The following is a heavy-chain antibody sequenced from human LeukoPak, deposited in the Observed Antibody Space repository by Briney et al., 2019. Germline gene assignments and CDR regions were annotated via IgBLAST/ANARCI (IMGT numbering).Heavy chain of an antibody. V-gene: IGHV1-8*01. CDR2: MNPNSGST. CDR1: GYTFTSYD. J-gene: IGHJ4*02. CDR3: ARGLLYRGYSYGSGGDY. D-gene: IGHD5-18*01. Sequence: ASVKVSCKASGYTFTSYDINWVRQATGQGLEWMGWMNPNSGSTGYAQKFQGRVTMTRNTSISTAYMELSSLRSEDTAVYYCARGLLYRGYSYGSGGDYWGQGTLVTVSS.